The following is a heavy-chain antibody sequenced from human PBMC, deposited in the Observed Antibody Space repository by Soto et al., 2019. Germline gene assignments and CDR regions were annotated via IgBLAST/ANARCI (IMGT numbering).Heavy chain of an antibody. J-gene: IGHJ5*02. CDR3: ATDLTCSGGSCYLSDNWFDP. CDR2: FDPEDGET. CDR1: GYTLTELS. D-gene: IGHD2-15*01. Sequence: ASVKVSCKVSGYTLTELSMHWVRQAPGKGLEWMGGFDPEDGETIYAQKFQGRVTMTEDTSTDTAYMELSSLRSEDTAVYYCATDLTCSGGSCYLSDNWFDPWGQGTLVTVS. V-gene: IGHV1-24*01.